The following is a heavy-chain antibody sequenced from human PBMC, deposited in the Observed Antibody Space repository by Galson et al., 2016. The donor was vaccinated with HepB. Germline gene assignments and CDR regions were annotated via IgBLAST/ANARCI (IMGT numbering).Heavy chain of an antibody. CDR1: GFTVSSNY. J-gene: IGHJ6*02. CDR3: ATATNFYRYYGMDV. Sequence: SLRLSCAASGFTVSSNYMNWVRQTPGKGLEWVSFISGGGTTYHAGSVKGRFTISRDKSKNTLYLQMNSLRSEDTAVYYCATATNFYRYYGMDVWGQGTTIIVSS. CDR2: ISGGGTT. V-gene: IGHV3-53*01.